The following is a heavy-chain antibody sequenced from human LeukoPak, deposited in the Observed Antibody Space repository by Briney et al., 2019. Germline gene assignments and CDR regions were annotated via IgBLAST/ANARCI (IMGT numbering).Heavy chain of an antibody. CDR1: GYTLTELS. J-gene: IGHJ6*02. Sequence: GASVKVSCKVSGYTLTELSMHWVRQAPGKGLEWMGGFDPEDGETIYAQKFQGRVTMTEDTSTDTAYMELSSLRSEDTAVYYCATSLTYSSSWDDYYYYGMDVWGQGTTVTVSS. CDR2: FDPEDGET. D-gene: IGHD6-13*01. V-gene: IGHV1-24*01. CDR3: ATSLTYSSSWDDYYYYGMDV.